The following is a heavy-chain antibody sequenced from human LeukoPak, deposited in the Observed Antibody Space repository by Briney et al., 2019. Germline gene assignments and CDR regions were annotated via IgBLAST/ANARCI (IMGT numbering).Heavy chain of an antibody. CDR3: ARGHSYGGYYYYYYMDV. D-gene: IGHD5-18*01. V-gene: IGHV4-61*01. J-gene: IGHJ6*03. CDR1: GGSISSSSYY. CDR2: IYYSGST. Sequence: SETLSLTCTVSGGSISSSSYYWSWIRQPPGKGLEWIGYIYYSGSTNYNPSLKSRVTISVDTSKNQFSLKLSSVTAADTAVYYCARGHSYGGYYYYYYMDVWGKGTTVTISS.